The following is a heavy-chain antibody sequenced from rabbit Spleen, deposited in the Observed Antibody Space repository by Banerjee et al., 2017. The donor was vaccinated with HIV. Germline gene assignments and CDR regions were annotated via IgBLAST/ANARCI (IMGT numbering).Heavy chain of an antibody. CDR3: ARDAATSFSSYGMDL. V-gene: IGHV1S40*01. CDR1: GVSFSFSTY. Sequence: VESGGVLVKPGSSLTLTCTASGVSFSFSTYMCWVRQAPGKGLEWIGCVDIGGSDFTYFASWAKGRFTISKTSSTTVTLQMTSLTAADTATYFCARDAATSFSSYGMDLWGPGTLVTVS. D-gene: IGHD8-1*01. CDR2: VDIGGSDFT. J-gene: IGHJ6*01.